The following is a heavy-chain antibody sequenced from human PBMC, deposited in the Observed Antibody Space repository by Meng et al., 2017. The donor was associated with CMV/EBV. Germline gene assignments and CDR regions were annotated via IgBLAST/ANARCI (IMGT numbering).Heavy chain of an antibody. D-gene: IGHD6-19*01. V-gene: IGHV3-53*01. Sequence: ASGFSVSSKYMSWVRQAPGKGPEWVSVIYSGGSTYYADSVKGRFTISRDNSKNTVYLQMNSLRAEDTAVYYCARGIANIGVAGPADYWGQGTLVTVSS. CDR1: GFSVSSKY. CDR3: ARGIANIGVAGPADY. J-gene: IGHJ4*02. CDR2: IYSGGST.